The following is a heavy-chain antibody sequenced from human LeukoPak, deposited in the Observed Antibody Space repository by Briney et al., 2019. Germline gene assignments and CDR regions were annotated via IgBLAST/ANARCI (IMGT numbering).Heavy chain of an antibody. CDR3: ARVAGVICSFLIEY. J-gene: IGHJ4*02. V-gene: IGHV3-7*01. Sequence: GGSLRLSCSAYKFTFLYFWWSWDRQGPGKGLEWVANIKQDEREKYYVDSVKGRFTISRVNAKKSLYLQMNSLRAEDAAVYYSARVAGVICSFLIEYWGQGTLVTVSS. CDR1: KFTFLYFW. CDR2: IKQDEREK. D-gene: IGHD2-15*01.